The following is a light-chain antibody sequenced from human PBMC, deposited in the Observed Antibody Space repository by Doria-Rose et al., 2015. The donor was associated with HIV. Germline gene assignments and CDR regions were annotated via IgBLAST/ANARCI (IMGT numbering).Light chain of an antibody. J-gene: IGKJ1*01. V-gene: IGKV3-20*01. CDR1: QRVKSSY. CDR3: HQYGTSWT. CDR2: DAS. Sequence: EIVLTQSPGTLSLSPGERATLSCRASQRVKSSYLAWYQQKPGQAPRLLIYDASTRATGIPDRFSASGSGTGFTLTINRLEPEDFALYYCHQYGTSWTFGQGTKVEI.